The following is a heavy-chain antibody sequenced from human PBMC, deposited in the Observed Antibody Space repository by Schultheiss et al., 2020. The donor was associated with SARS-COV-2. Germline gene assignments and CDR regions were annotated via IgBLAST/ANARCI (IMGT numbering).Heavy chain of an antibody. CDR1: GGSISSYY. Sequence: SETLSLTCTVSGGSISSYYWSWIRQPPGKGLEWIGSIYHSGSTYYNPSLKSRVTISVDTSKNQFSLKLSSVTAADTAVYYCAAALAVASSEYWGQGTLVTVSS. J-gene: IGHJ4*02. V-gene: IGHV4-59*04. D-gene: IGHD6-19*01. CDR2: IYHSGST. CDR3: AAALAVASSEY.